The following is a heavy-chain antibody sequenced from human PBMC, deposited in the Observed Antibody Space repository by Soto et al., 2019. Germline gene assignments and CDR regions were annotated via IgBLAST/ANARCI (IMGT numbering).Heavy chain of an antibody. CDR3: TRQGYSGYYLKT. D-gene: IGHD5-12*01. CDR2: IDPSDSYT. J-gene: IGHJ1*01. V-gene: IGHV5-10-1*01. Sequence: EVQLVQSGAEVKKPGESLRISCKGSGYSFISYWISWVRQMPGKGLEWMGRIDPSDSYTNYSPSFQGHVTTSADKSISTAYLQWSSLKASDTAMYYCTRQGYSGYYLKTGGQGTLGTVSS. CDR1: GYSFISYW.